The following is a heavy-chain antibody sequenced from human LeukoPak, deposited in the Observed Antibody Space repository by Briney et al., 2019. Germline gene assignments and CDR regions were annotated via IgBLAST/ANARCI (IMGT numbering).Heavy chain of an antibody. Sequence: PSETLSLTCAVYGGSFSGYYWSWIRQPPGKGLEWIGEINHSGSTNYNPSLKSRVTISVDTSKNQFSLKLSSVTAADTVVYYCARVGTKLIAAADNWGQGTLVTVSS. CDR1: GGSFSGYY. V-gene: IGHV4-34*01. CDR2: INHSGST. J-gene: IGHJ4*02. D-gene: IGHD6-13*01. CDR3: ARVGTKLIAAADN.